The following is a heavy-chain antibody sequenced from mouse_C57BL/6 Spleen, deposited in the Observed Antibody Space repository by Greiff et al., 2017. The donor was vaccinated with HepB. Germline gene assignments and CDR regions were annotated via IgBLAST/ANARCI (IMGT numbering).Heavy chain of an antibody. Sequence: VQLQQPGAELVKPGASVKLSCKASGYTFTSYWMHWVKQRPGQGLEWIGMIHPNSGSTNYNEKFKSKATLTVDKSSSTAYMQLSILTSEDSAVYYCARDDYYGSNYFDYWGQGTTLTVSS. V-gene: IGHV1-64*01. CDR1: GYTFTSYW. D-gene: IGHD1-1*01. J-gene: IGHJ2*01. CDR3: ARDDYYGSNYFDY. CDR2: IHPNSGST.